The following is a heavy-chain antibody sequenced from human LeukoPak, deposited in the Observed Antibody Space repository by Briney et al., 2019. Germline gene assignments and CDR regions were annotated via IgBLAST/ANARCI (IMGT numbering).Heavy chain of an antibody. CDR1: GYTFTSYA. CDR2: INAGNGNT. V-gene: IGHV1-3*01. Sequence: ASVKVSCKASGYTFTSYAMHWVRQAPGQRLEWMGWINAGNGNTKYSQKFQGRVTITRDTSASTAYMELSSLRSEDTAVYYCARGGEGFWSGAYDYWGQGTLVTVSS. D-gene: IGHD3-3*01. J-gene: IGHJ4*02. CDR3: ARGGEGFWSGAYDY.